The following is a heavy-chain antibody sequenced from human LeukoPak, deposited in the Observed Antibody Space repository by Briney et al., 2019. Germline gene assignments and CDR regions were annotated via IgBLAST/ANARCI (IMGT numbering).Heavy chain of an antibody. CDR3: ARLPGYSYGLDC. D-gene: IGHD5-18*01. V-gene: IGHV4-59*08. CDR1: GGSINSDF. CDR2: IYYSGST. Sequence: SETLSLTCTVSGGSINSDFWSWTRQPPGKGLEWIGYIYYSGSTTYNPSLKSRITISLDTSKKKFSLELSSVTAADTAVYYCARLPGYSYGLDCWGQGALVTVSS. J-gene: IGHJ4*02.